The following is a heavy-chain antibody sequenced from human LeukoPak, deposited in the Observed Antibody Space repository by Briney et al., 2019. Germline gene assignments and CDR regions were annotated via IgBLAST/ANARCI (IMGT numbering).Heavy chain of an antibody. J-gene: IGHJ3*02. CDR3: AKVMVRGVIMYAFDI. V-gene: IGHV3-23*01. CDR1: GFTFSSYA. CDR2: ISGSGGST. Sequence: PGGSLRLSCAASGFTFSSYAMSWARQAPGKGLEWVSAISGSGGSTYYADSVKGRFTISRDNSKNTLYLQMNSLRAEDTAVYYCAKVMVRGVIMYAFDIWGQGTMVTVSS. D-gene: IGHD3-10*01.